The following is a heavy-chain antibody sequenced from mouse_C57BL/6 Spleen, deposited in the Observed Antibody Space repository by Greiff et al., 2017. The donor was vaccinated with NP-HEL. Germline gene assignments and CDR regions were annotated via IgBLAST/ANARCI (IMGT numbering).Heavy chain of an antibody. CDR3: TRAPYYGSSYGYFDV. D-gene: IGHD1-1*01. Sequence: EVKLQESGEGLVKPGGSLKLSCAASGFTFSSYAMSWVRQTPEKRLEWVAYISSGGDYIYYADTVKGRFTISRDNARNTLYLQMSSLKSEDTAMYYCTRAPYYGSSYGYFDVWGTGTTVTVSS. V-gene: IGHV5-9-1*02. J-gene: IGHJ1*03. CDR1: GFTFSSYA. CDR2: ISSGGDYI.